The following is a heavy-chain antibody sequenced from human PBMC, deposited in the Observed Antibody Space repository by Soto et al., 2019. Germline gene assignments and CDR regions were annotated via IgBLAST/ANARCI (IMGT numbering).Heavy chain of an antibody. Sequence: ASVKVSCKASGYTFTSYGISWVRQAPGQGLEWMGWISAYNGNTNYAQKLQGRVTMTTDTSTSTAYMELRSLRSDDTAVYYCAREIPGGYRATNWFDPWGQGTLVTVSS. CDR1: GYTFTSYG. J-gene: IGHJ5*02. D-gene: IGHD5-12*01. CDR2: ISAYNGNT. CDR3: AREIPGGYRATNWFDP. V-gene: IGHV1-18*01.